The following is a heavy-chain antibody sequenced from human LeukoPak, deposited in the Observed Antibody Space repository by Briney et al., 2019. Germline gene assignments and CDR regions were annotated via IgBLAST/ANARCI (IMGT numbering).Heavy chain of an antibody. CDR2: IYPGDSGT. D-gene: IGHD1-26*01. CDR3: GMSGDRVPLQDDVFDA. CDR1: GYSFTSYC. V-gene: IGHV5-51*01. Sequence: GESLQISCKVSGYSFTSYCIGWVRQMPGKGLEWMVIIYPGDSGTTYSPSFQGQVTISVDKSINTAYLQWSSLQASDTAMYYCGMSGDRVPLQDDVFDAWGQGTMVTVST. J-gene: IGHJ3*01.